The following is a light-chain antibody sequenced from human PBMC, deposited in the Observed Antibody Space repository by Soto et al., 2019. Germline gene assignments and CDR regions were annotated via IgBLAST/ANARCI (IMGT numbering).Light chain of an antibody. J-gene: IGKJ3*01. CDR3: QQYDTLSFT. Sequence: DIQMTQSPSSLSASVGDRVTITCQASEDISNYLNWYQQKLGKAPKLLIYDASNLEPGVPLRFSGSGSGTEFIFTISSLQPEDIATYYCQQYDTLSFTFGPGTKVDIK. CDR2: DAS. V-gene: IGKV1-33*01. CDR1: EDISNY.